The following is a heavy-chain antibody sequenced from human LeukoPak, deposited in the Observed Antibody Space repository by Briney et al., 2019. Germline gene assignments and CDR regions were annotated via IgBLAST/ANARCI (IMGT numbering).Heavy chain of an antibody. CDR3: ARGPARITIFGVVKGVFDY. V-gene: IGHV4-34*01. CDR1: GGYFRGYY. J-gene: IGHJ4*02. CDR2: INHSGST. Sequence: SETLSLTCAVFGGYFRGYYWSWIRQPPGKGLEWIGEINHSGSTNYNPSLKSRVTISVDTSKNQFSLKLSSVTAADTAVYYCARGPARITIFGVVKGVFDYWGQGTLVTVSS. D-gene: IGHD3-3*01.